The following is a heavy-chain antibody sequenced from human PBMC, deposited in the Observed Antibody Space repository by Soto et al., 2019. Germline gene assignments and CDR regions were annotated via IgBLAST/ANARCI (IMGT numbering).Heavy chain of an antibody. Sequence: PGGSLRLSCAASGFTFSNFAMSWVRQAPGKGLEWASAISASGGSTCYADSVKGRFTISRDASKNILYLQMNSLSPEDTAVYYCAKETYYYDSTSYQVRAIDYWGQGTLVTVS. J-gene: IGHJ4*02. D-gene: IGHD3-22*01. CDR2: ISASGGST. CDR3: AKETYYYDSTSYQVRAIDY. CDR1: GFTFSNFA. V-gene: IGHV3-23*01.